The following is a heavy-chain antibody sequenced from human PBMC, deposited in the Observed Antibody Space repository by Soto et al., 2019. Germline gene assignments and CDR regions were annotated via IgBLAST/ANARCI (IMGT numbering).Heavy chain of an antibody. CDR1: GFGFSSYW. CDR2: IKQDGREK. J-gene: IGHJ5*02. Sequence: EVQLVESGGDLVQPGGSLRLSCAASGFGFSSYWMTWVRQAPGKGLEWVANIKQDGREKYYVASVKGRFTISRDNGNNLLYLQMDSLTPDDTAVYYCAGDGVRNGAYNGWLDPWGQGTLVTVYS. CDR3: AGDGVRNGAYNGWLDP. V-gene: IGHV3-7*03. D-gene: IGHD3-10*01.